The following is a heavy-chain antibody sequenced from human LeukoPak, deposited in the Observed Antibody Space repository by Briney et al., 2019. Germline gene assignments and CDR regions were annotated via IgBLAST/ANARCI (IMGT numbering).Heavy chain of an antibody. Sequence: SETLSLTCAVYGGSFSGYYWSWIRQPPGKGLEWIGEINHSGSTNYNPSLKSRVTISVDTSKNQFSLKLSSVTAADTAVYYCASSLQGWILDYWGQGTLVTVSS. D-gene: IGHD5-18*01. CDR2: INHSGST. CDR3: ASSLQGWILDY. J-gene: IGHJ4*02. CDR1: GGSFSGYY. V-gene: IGHV4-34*01.